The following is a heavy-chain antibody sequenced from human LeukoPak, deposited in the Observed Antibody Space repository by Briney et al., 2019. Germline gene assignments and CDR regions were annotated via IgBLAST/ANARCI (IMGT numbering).Heavy chain of an antibody. Sequence: ASVKVSCKASRYTFTGYYMHWVRQAPGQGLEWMGRINPNSGGTNFAQKFQGRVTMTRDTPISTAYMELSRLRSDDTAVYYCARLNCGGDCYGGFDYWGQGTLVTVSS. D-gene: IGHD2-21*02. V-gene: IGHV1-2*06. CDR1: RYTFTGYY. J-gene: IGHJ4*02. CDR3: ARLNCGGDCYGGFDY. CDR2: INPNSGGT.